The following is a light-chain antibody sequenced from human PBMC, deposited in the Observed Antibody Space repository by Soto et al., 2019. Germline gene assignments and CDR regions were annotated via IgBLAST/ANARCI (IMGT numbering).Light chain of an antibody. Sequence: QSALTQPDSVSGSPGQSITISCTGTTSDVGDYNYVSWYQQHPGKAPKLMIYAVSHRPSGVSNRFSGSKSGTTASLTISGLQAKDEAGYYCSSYTSTSTLVVFGGGTKLTVL. CDR2: AVS. CDR1: TSDVGDYNY. CDR3: SSYTSTSTLVV. V-gene: IGLV2-14*01. J-gene: IGLJ2*01.